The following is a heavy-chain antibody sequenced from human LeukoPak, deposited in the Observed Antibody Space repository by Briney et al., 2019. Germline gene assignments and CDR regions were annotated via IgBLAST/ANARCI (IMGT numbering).Heavy chain of an antibody. CDR2: IWYDGSNK. CDR1: GFTFSSYG. Sequence: GRSLRLSCAASGFTFSSYGMHWVRQAPGKGLEWMAVIWYDGSNKYYADSVKGRFTISRDNSKNTLYLQMNSLRAEDTAVYYCARDRYTYSYGYPDYWGQGTLVTVSS. J-gene: IGHJ4*02. CDR3: ARDRYTYSYGYPDY. D-gene: IGHD5-18*01. V-gene: IGHV3-33*01.